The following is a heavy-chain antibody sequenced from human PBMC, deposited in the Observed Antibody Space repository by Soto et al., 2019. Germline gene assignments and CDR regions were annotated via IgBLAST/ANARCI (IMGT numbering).Heavy chain of an antibody. V-gene: IGHV5-10-1*01. CDR1: GYRFTSYW. CDR2: IDPSDSYT. CDR3: ARHRGSSSSFMYV. D-gene: IGHD6-6*01. J-gene: IGHJ6*02. Sequence: GESLKISCKGSGYRFTSYWISWVRQMPGKGLEWMGRIDPSDSYTNYSPSFQGHVTISTDKSISTAYLQWSSLKASDTAIYYCARHRGSSSSFMYVWGQGTTVTVSS.